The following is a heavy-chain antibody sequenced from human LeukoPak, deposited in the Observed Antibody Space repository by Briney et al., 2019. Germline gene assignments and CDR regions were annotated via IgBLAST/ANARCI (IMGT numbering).Heavy chain of an antibody. CDR1: GVSITSFY. Sequence: SETLSLTCTVSGVSITSFYWSWLRQPPGKGLEWIGYIYYSGGTKYNPSLKSRVTISVDTSKSQFSLRLSSVTAADTATYYCARQPYNGPQSLDSWGQGTLVTVSS. D-gene: IGHD2-8*01. J-gene: IGHJ5*01. CDR2: IYYSGGT. V-gene: IGHV4-59*08. CDR3: ARQPYNGPQSLDS.